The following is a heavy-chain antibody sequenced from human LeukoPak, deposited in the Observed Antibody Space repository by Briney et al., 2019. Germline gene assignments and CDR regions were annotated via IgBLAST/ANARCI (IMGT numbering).Heavy chain of an antibody. J-gene: IGHJ4*02. CDR3: ARDLRNIAVAGYFDY. CDR2: IWYDGSNK. D-gene: IGHD6-19*01. Sequence: AGGSLRLSCAASGFTFSSYGMHWVRQAPGKGLEWVAVIWYDGSNKYYADSVKGRFTISRDNSKNTLYLQMNSLRAEETAVYYCARDLRNIAVAGYFDYWGQGTLVTVSS. CDR1: GFTFSSYG. V-gene: IGHV3-33*01.